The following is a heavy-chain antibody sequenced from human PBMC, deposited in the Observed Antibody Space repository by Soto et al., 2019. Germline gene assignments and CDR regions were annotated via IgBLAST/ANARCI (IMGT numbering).Heavy chain of an antibody. CDR3: ARHFCSGGACYSGADFDY. V-gene: IGHV5-10-1*01. CDR2: IDPSDSYT. J-gene: IGHJ4*02. CDR1: GYSFTNYW. Sequence: RGESLKISCKGSGYSFTNYWISWVRQMPGKGLEWMGRIDPSDSYTNYRPSFQGRVTISADKSISTAYLQWSSLEASDTAIYYCARHFCSGGACYSGADFDYWGQGTLVTVSS. D-gene: IGHD2-15*01.